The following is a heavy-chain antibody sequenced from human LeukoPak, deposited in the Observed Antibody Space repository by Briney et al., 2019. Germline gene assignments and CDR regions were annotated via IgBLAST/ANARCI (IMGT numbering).Heavy chain of an antibody. Sequence: GGSLRLSCAASGFTFSSYAMHWVRQAPGKGLEWVAVISYDGSNKYYADSVKGRFTISRDNSKNTLYLQMNRLRPEDAAVYYCAEAPVTTCRGAYCYPFDYWGQGTLVTVSS. CDR1: GFTFSSYA. V-gene: IGHV3-30*04. J-gene: IGHJ4*02. D-gene: IGHD2-21*01. CDR3: AEAPVTTCRGAYCYPFDY. CDR2: ISYDGSNK.